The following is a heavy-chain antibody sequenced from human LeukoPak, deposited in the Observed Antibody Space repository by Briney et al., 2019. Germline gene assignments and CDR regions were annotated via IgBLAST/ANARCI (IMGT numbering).Heavy chain of an antibody. J-gene: IGHJ4*02. CDR1: GFIFSSYT. Sequence: GGSLRRPCAASGFIFSSYTMNWVRQAPGKGLQWVSTVSASSDIHYSDSVKGRFTNSRDNARNSLYLQMNSLRDEDTAVYYCARDALHTAHFDYWGQGTLVTVSS. CDR2: VSASSDI. D-gene: IGHD5-18*01. V-gene: IGHV3-48*02. CDR3: ARDALHTAHFDY.